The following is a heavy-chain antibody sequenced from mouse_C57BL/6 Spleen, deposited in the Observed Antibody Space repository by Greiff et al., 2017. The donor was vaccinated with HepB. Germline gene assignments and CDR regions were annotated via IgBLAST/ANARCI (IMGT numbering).Heavy chain of an antibody. CDR2: INPYNGGT. D-gene: IGHD2-4*01. J-gene: IGHJ3*01. V-gene: IGHV1-19*01. CDR1: GYTFTDYY. CDR3: ARYLYDYDLSFAY. Sequence: VQLKQSGPVLVKPGASVKMSCKASGYTFTDYYMNWVKQSHGKSLEWIGVINPYNGGTSYNQKFKGKATLTVDKSSSTAYMELNSLTSEDSAVYYCARYLYDYDLSFAYWGQGTLVTVSA.